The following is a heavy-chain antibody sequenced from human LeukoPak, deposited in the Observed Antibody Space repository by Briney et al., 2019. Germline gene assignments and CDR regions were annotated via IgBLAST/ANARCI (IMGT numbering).Heavy chain of an antibody. J-gene: IGHJ6*02. CDR1: GGTFSSYA. CDR3: ARVVVVVAATSLQYYYYGMDV. CDR2: IIPIFGIA. V-gene: IGHV1-69*04. D-gene: IGHD2-15*01. Sequence: SVKVSCKASGGTFSSYAISWVRQAPGQGLEWMGRIIPIFGIANYAQKFQGRVTITAGKSTSTAYMELSSLRSEDTAVYYCARVVVVVAATSLQYYYYGMDVWGQGTTVTVSS.